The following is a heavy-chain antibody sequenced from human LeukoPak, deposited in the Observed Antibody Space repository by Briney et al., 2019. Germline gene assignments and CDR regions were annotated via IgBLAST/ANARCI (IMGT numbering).Heavy chain of an antibody. CDR1: GFSFKNYA. D-gene: IGHD3-16*01. J-gene: IGHJ5*02. Sequence: PGGSLRLSCAASGFSFKNYAMGWVRQVPGKGLEWVSIISASGDSTYYEDSVKGRFTISRDNSKNTLYLQMNSLRAEDTAVYYCAREMRSLGDNWFDPWGQGTLVTVSS. V-gene: IGHV3-23*01. CDR2: ISASGDST. CDR3: AREMRSLGDNWFDP.